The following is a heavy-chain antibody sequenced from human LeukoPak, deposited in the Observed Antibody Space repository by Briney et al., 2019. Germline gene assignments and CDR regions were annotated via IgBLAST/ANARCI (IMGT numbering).Heavy chain of an antibody. J-gene: IGHJ6*03. CDR2: ISYDGNNK. V-gene: IGHV3-30*04. CDR1: GFTFRNYV. Sequence: GGSLRLSCEASGFTFRNYVIHWVRQAPGKGLEWVALISYDGNNKYSGDSVKGRFTISRDNSKNTLYLQMNSLRAEDTAVYYCARGRHRVYYYSYMGVWGKGTTVTVSS. CDR3: ARGRHRVYYYSYMGV.